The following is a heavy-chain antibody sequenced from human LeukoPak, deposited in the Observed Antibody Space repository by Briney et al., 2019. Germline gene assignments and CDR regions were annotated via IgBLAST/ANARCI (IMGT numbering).Heavy chain of an antibody. CDR3: ARGITRRRVFDI. D-gene: IGHD3-10*01. CDR2: IYYSGST. Sequence: SETLSLTCTVSGGSISSGDFYWRWIRQPPGKGLEWIGYIYYSGSTYYNPSLKSRVTISVDTSKNQFSLKLSSVTAADTAVYYCARGITRRRVFDIWGQGTRVTVSS. V-gene: IGHV4-30-4*01. CDR1: GGSISSGDFY. J-gene: IGHJ3*02.